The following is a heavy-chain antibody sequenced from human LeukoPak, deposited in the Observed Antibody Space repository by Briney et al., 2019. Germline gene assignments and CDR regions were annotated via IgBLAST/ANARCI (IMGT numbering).Heavy chain of an antibody. Sequence: ASVKVSCKASGGTFISYGISWVRQAPGQGLEWMGRIIPILGIANYAQKFQGRVTITADKSTSTAYMELSSLRSEDTAVYYCAGRYGSRSYSFDYWGQGTLVTVSS. CDR1: GGTFISYG. CDR3: AGRYGSRSYSFDY. V-gene: IGHV1-69*04. J-gene: IGHJ4*02. D-gene: IGHD3-10*01. CDR2: IIPILGIA.